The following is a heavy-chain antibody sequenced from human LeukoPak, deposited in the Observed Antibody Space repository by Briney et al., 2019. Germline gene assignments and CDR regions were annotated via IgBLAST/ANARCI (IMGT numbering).Heavy chain of an antibody. V-gene: IGHV3-74*01. Sequence: GGSLRLSCAASGFTFSAYWMHWVRQAPGKGLVWVSRINSDGFSIAYADSVKGRFTISRDNAKNTVYLQMDSLRVEDTAVYYCARDRDSGSAYSPLTLGYWGQGTLVTVSS. D-gene: IGHD3-10*01. CDR2: INSDGFSI. J-gene: IGHJ4*02. CDR1: GFTFSAYW. CDR3: ARDRDSGSAYSPLTLGY.